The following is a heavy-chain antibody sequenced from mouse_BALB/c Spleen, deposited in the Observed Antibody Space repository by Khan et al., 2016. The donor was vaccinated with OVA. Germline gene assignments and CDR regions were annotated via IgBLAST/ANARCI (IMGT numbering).Heavy chain of an antibody. D-gene: IGHD2-2*01. CDR2: INPSDSES. J-gene: IGHJ3*01. CDR3: ARREKYGYDPSWFAY. Sequence: QVQLQQPGAELVRPGASVKLSCKASGYTFTSYWMNWVRQRPRQGLEWIGKINPSDSESHYNQMFKDKATLTVDKSSGTAYMQLSSLTSEDSAVSYCARREKYGYDPSWFAYWGQGTLVTVSA. V-gene: IGHV1-52*01. CDR1: GYTFTSYW.